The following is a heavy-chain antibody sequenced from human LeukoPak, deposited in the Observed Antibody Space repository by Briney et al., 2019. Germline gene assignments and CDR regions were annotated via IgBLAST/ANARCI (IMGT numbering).Heavy chain of an antibody. J-gene: IGHJ4*02. CDR1: GGSISSYY. CDR2: IYYSGNT. CDR3: ARVGGGTSGWYGLFDY. D-gene: IGHD6-19*01. V-gene: IGHV4-59*01. Sequence: SETLCLTCTVSGGSISSYYWSWIRQPPGKGLEWIGYIYYSGNTNYNPSLKSRVTISVDTSKNQFSLKLRSVTAADTAVYYCARVGGGTSGWYGLFDYWGQGTLVTVSS.